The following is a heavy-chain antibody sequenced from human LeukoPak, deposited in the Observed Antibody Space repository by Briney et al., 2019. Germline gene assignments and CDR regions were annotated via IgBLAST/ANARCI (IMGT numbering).Heavy chain of an antibody. J-gene: IGHJ4*02. V-gene: IGHV3-53*01. D-gene: IGHD6-19*01. CDR1: GFTVDSNY. CDR2: IYTGGNT. Sequence: GGFLRLSCAASGFTVDSNYLSWVRQAPGKGLEWVSTIYTGGNTYYAASVKGRFTISRDNSKNTLYLQMNSLRAEDTAVYYCAKYGGYSSGFDYWGQGTLVTVSS. CDR3: AKYGGYSSGFDY.